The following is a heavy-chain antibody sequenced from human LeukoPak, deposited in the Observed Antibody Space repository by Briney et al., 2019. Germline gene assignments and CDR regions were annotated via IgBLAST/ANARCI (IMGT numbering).Heavy chain of an antibody. J-gene: IGHJ4*02. D-gene: IGHD5-24*01. CDR2: IYYSGST. Sequence: PSETLSLICTVSGGSISSYYWSWIRQPPGKGLEWIGYIYYSGSTNYNPSLKSRVTISVDTSKNQFSLKLSSVTAADTAVYYCARAPDDYVDYWGQGTLVTVSS. V-gene: IGHV4-59*01. CDR1: GGSISSYY. CDR3: ARAPDDYVDY.